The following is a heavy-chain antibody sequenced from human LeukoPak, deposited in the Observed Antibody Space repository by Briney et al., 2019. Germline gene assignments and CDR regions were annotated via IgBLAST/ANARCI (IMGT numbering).Heavy chain of an antibody. CDR1: GFTFSSYA. D-gene: IGHD3-16*01. CDR3: AKDLSPRLNYFQH. V-gene: IGHV3-23*01. CDR2: ISGSGGST. J-gene: IGHJ1*01. Sequence: GGSLRLSCAASGFTFSSYAMSWVRQAPGKGPEWVSAISGSGGSTYYADSVKGRFTISRDNSKNTLYLQMNSLRAEDTAVYYCAKDLSPRLNYFQHWGQGTLVTVSS.